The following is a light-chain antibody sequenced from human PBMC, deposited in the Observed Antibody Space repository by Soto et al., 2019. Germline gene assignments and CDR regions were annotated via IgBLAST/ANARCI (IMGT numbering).Light chain of an antibody. J-gene: IGKJ3*01. CDR2: AAS. CDR3: QKYNSALFT. CDR1: QGISNY. V-gene: IGKV1-27*01. Sequence: DIQMTQSPSSLSASVGDRVTITCRARQGISNYLAWYQQKPGKVPKLLIYAASTLQSGVPSRFSGSGSGTDFTLTISSLQPEDVATYYCQKYNSALFTFCPGTKVDIK.